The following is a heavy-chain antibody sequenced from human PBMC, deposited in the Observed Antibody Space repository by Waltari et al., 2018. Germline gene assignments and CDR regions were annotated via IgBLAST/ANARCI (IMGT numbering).Heavy chain of an antibody. V-gene: IGHV1-2*04. J-gene: IGHJ4*02. D-gene: IGHD2-8*02. CDR2: IKPKSGGT. CDR1: GYTFTDYH. Sequence: QVQLVQSGAEVTKPGASVKVSCKPSGYTFTDYHLHWWRQAPGQGLEWMGWIKPKSGGTYDAQTFQGWVTMTRDTSTSTVYMELSSLKSDDTAMYYCARRSCTGECYAPYVYWGQGSLVTVSS. CDR3: ARRSCTGECYAPYVY.